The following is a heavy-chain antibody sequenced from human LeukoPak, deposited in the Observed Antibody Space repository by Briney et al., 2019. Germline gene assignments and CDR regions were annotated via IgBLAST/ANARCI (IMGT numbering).Heavy chain of an antibody. D-gene: IGHD2-8*01. CDR2: IIGYNGNT. CDR3: ARDYGYGVTVMVSDDY. CDR1: GYTFNRYG. Sequence: ASVKVSCKASGYTFNRYGITWVRHAPGQGLEWMGWIIGYNGNTNYAQKLQGRVTMTTDTSTSTAYMELRRLRSDNTAMYYCARDYGYGVTVMVSDDYWGQGTLVTVSS. J-gene: IGHJ4*02. V-gene: IGHV1-18*01.